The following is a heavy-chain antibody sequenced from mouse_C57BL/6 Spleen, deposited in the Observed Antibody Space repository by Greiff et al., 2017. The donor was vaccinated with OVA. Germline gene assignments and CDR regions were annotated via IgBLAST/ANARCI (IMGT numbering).Heavy chain of an antibody. J-gene: IGHJ1*03. Sequence: QVPVKQSGAELVKPGASVKMSCKASGYTFTTYPIEWMKQNHGKSLAWIGNFHPYNDDTKYNEKFKGKATLTVEKSSSTVYLELSRLTSDDSAVYYCARRVGLGYFDVWGTGTTVTVSS. V-gene: IGHV1-47*01. CDR2: FHPYNDDT. D-gene: IGHD4-1*01. CDR1: GYTFTTYP. CDR3: ARRVGLGYFDV.